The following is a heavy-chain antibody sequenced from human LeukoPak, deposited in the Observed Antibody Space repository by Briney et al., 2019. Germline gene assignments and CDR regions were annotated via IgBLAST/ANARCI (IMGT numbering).Heavy chain of an antibody. CDR2: IYSGDNT. CDR1: GFTVSNNY. Sequence: GGSLRLSCAASGFTVSNNYMSWVRQAPGKGLEWVSVIYSGDNTYYVESVKGRFTISRDNSKNTLFLQMNRLRAEDTAVYYCAGRRVLDASFDYWGQGTLLTVSS. D-gene: IGHD3-16*01. CDR3: AGRRVLDASFDY. J-gene: IGHJ4*02. V-gene: IGHV3-66*02.